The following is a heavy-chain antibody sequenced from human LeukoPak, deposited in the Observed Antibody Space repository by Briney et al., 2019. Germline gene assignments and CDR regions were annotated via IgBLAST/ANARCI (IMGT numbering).Heavy chain of an antibody. CDR2: ISYDGSNK. CDR3: ARDPNSSSWLFDY. V-gene: IGHV3-30-3*01. D-gene: IGHD6-13*01. CDR1: GFTFSSYA. J-gene: IGHJ4*02. Sequence: GGSLRLSCAASGFTFSSYAMHWVRQAPGKGLEWVAVISYDGSNKYYADSVKGRFTISRDNSKNTLYLQMNSLRAEDTAVYYCARDPNSSSWLFDYWGQGTLVTVSS.